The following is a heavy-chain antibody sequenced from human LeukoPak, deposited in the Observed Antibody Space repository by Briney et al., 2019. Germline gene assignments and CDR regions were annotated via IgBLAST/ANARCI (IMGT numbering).Heavy chain of an antibody. CDR3: AREVAGTSGSFDY. CDR1: GASISSYY. CDR2: IYYSGTT. J-gene: IGHJ4*02. V-gene: IGHV4-59*01. D-gene: IGHD6-19*01. Sequence: PSETLSLTCTVSGASISSYYWTLIRQPPRKGLDWIGYIYYSGTTNYNPSLKSRVTISVDTSKNQFSLKLSSVTAADTAVYYCAREVAGTSGSFDYWGQGTLVTVSS.